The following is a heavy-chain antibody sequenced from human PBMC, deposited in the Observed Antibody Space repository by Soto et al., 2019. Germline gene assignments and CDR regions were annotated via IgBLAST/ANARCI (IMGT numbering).Heavy chain of an antibody. V-gene: IGHV4-30-4*02. J-gene: IGHJ4*02. CDR2: IYYSGST. D-gene: IGHD6-19*01. CDR3: AKDVAVAGHRFDY. Sequence: SETLSLTCTVSGGSISSGDYYWSWIRQPPGKGLEWIGYIYYSGSTYYNPSLKSRVTISVDTSKNQFSLRAEDTAVYYCAKDVAVAGHRFDYWGQGTLVTVSS. CDR1: GGSISSGDYY.